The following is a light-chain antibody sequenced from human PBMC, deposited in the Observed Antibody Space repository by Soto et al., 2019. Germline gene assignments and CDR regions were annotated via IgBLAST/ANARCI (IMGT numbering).Light chain of an antibody. J-gene: IGLJ1*01. Sequence: HSALTQPASVSGSPGQSITISCTGTSSDVGGYNLVSWYQQYPDKAPKLMIFDVNTRPSGVSNRFAGYKSGNTASLTISGLPAEDEADYYCSSYKSSSPLPYVFGTGTKLTVL. V-gene: IGLV2-14*01. CDR3: SSYKSSSPLPYV. CDR2: DVN. CDR1: SSDVGGYNL.